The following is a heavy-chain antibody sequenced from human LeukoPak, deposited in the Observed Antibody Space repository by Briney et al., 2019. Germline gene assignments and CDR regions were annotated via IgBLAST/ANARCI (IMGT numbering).Heavy chain of an antibody. V-gene: IGHV1-18*01. Sequence: GASVKVSCKASGYTFTSYGISWVRQAPGQGLEWMGWISAYNGNTNYAQKLQGRVTMTTDTSTSTAYMELRSLRSDDTAVYYCARGNYDILTGYDSLYYFDYWGQGTLVTVS. CDR2: ISAYNGNT. CDR1: GYTFTSYG. CDR3: ARGNYDILTGYDSLYYFDY. D-gene: IGHD3-9*01. J-gene: IGHJ4*02.